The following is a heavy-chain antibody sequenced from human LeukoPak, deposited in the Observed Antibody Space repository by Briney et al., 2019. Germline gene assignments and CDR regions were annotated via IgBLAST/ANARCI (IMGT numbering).Heavy chain of an antibody. CDR3: AKRGHYDFWSGYLAFDI. J-gene: IGHJ3*02. D-gene: IGHD3-3*01. V-gene: IGHV3-23*01. CDR1: GFTFSSYA. CDR2: ISGSGGST. Sequence: GGSLRLSCAASGFTFSSYAMSWVRQAPGKGLEWVSAISGSGGSTYYADSVKGRFTISRDNSKNTLYLQMNSLRAEDTAVYYCAKRGHYDFWSGYLAFDIWGQGTMVTVSS.